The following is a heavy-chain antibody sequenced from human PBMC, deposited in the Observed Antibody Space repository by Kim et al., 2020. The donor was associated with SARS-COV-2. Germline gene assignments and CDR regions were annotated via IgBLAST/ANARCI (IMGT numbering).Heavy chain of an antibody. Sequence: GGSLRLSCAASGFTFDDYAMHWVRQAPGKGLEWVSSISWNSGTIAYADSVKGRFTISRDNAKNSLYLQTNSLRAEDTALYYCAKDKGRYSSSQMDVWGQGTTVTVSS. D-gene: IGHD6-6*01. CDR3: AKDKGRYSSSQMDV. CDR2: ISWNSGTI. J-gene: IGHJ6*02. V-gene: IGHV3-9*01. CDR1: GFTFDDYA.